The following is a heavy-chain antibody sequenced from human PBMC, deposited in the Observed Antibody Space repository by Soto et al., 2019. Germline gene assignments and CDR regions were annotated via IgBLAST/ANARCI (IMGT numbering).Heavy chain of an antibody. CDR3: AKGPRYSGSYRLDY. Sequence: QVQLVESGGGVVQPGRSLRLSCAASGFTFSSYGMHWVRQAPGKGLEWGAVISYDGSNKYYADSVKGRFTISRDNSKNTLYLQMNSLRAEDTAVYYCAKGPRYSGSYRLDYWGQGTLVTVSS. CDR1: GFTFSSYG. V-gene: IGHV3-30*18. D-gene: IGHD1-26*01. J-gene: IGHJ4*02. CDR2: ISYDGSNK.